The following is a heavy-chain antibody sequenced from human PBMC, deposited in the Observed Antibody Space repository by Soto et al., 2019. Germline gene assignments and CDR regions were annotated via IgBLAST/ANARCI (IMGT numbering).Heavy chain of an antibody. CDR1: GFTFSSYS. D-gene: IGHD4-17*01. CDR2: ISSSSSYI. Sequence: EVQLVESGGGLVKPGGSLRLSCAASGFTFSSYSMNWVRQAPGKGLEWVSSISSSSSYIYYADSVKGRFTISRDNSKNTLYLQMNSLRAEDTAVYYCAKFGDYGRDYFDYWGQGTLVTVSS. J-gene: IGHJ4*02. CDR3: AKFGDYGRDYFDY. V-gene: IGHV3-21*04.